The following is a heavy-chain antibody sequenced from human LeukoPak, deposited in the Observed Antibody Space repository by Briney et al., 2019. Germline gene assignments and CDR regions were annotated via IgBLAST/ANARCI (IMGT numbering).Heavy chain of an antibody. CDR2: IWYDGSNK. V-gene: IGHV3-33*01. CDR1: GFTFSSYG. D-gene: IGHD6-13*01. Sequence: GGSLRLSCAASGFTFSSYGMHWVRQAPGKGLEWVAVIWYDGSNKYYADSVKGRFTISRDNSKNTLYLQMNSLRAEDTAVYYCAREEADSSSWYYPKTYYYYGMDVWGQGTTVTVSS. CDR3: AREEADSSSWYYPKTYYYYGMDV. J-gene: IGHJ6*02.